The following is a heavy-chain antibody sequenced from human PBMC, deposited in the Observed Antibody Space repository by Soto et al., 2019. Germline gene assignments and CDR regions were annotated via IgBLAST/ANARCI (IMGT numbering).Heavy chain of an antibody. D-gene: IGHD3-22*01. CDR1: GGTFSSYA. Sequence: QVQLVQSGAEVKKPGSSVKVSRKASGGTFSSYAISWVRQAPGQGLEWMGGIIPIFGTANYAQKFQGRVTITADESTSTAYMELSSLRSEDTAVYYCARMSSGYPPVGWFDPWGQGTLVTVSS. V-gene: IGHV1-69*01. J-gene: IGHJ5*02. CDR3: ARMSSGYPPVGWFDP. CDR2: IIPIFGTA.